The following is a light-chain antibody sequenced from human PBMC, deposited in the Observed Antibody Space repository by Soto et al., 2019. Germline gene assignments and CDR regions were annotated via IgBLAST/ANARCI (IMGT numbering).Light chain of an antibody. CDR3: SSYTSSNTYV. Sequence: QSVLTQPASVSGSPGQSITISCTGTISDVSGYNFVSWYQQYPGKAPKLMIYDVSNRPSGVSNRFSGSKSGNTASLTISWFQSEDEADYYCSSYTSSNTYVFGAGTKVTVL. CDR2: DVS. J-gene: IGLJ1*01. V-gene: IGLV2-14*03. CDR1: ISDVSGYNF.